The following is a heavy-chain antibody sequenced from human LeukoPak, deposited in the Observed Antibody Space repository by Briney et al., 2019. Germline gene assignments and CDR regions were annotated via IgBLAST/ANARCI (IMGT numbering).Heavy chain of an antibody. Sequence: PSQTLSLTCTVSGGSISSGNYFWSWIRQPAGKGLEWIGRIYTSGSTNYNPSLKSRVTISVDTSKNQFSLKLSSVTAADTAVYYCARSPLEYDFWSGRHYYFDYWGQGTLVTASS. V-gene: IGHV4-61*02. CDR1: GGSISSGNYF. CDR2: IYTSGST. J-gene: IGHJ4*02. CDR3: ARSPLEYDFWSGRHYYFDY. D-gene: IGHD3-3*01.